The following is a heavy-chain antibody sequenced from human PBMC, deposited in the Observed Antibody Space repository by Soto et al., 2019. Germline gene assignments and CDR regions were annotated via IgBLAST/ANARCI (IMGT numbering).Heavy chain of an antibody. CDR3: ARESGGIAAAGPHDAFDI. J-gene: IGHJ3*02. CDR2: INHSGST. Sequence: QVQLQQWGAGLLKPSETLSLTCAVYGGSFSGYYWSWIRQPPGKGLEWIGEINHSGSTNYNPSLKSRVTISVDTSKNQFSLKLSSVTAADTAVYYCARESGGIAAAGPHDAFDIWGQGTMVTVSS. CDR1: GGSFSGYY. D-gene: IGHD6-13*01. V-gene: IGHV4-34*01.